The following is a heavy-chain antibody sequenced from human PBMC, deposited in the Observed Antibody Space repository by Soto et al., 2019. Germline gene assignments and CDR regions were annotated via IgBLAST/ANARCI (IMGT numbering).Heavy chain of an antibody. V-gene: IGHV1-46*03. CDR1: GYIFTNFY. J-gene: IGHJ4*02. CDR2: INPNGGST. D-gene: IGHD6-6*01. CDR3: TRGLASGDY. Sequence: QVQLVQPGAEVKKPGASVKFSCKASGYIFTNFYIHWVRQAPGQGLEWIAIINPNGGSTNYAQNCQGRVTMTRDTSTSTVYMDLSSLRSEDTAVYYCTRGLASGDYWGQGTLITVSS.